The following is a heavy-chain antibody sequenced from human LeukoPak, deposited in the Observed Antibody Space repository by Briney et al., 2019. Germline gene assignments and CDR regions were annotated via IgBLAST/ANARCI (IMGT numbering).Heavy chain of an antibody. J-gene: IGHJ6*02. V-gene: IGHV1-46*01. CDR2: INPSGGST. Sequence: ASVTVSCTASGYTFTSYYMHWVRQAPGQGLEWMGIINPSGGSTSYAQKFQGRVTMTEDTSTDTAYMELSSLRSEDTAVYYCATSRPSYCSSRCALYGMDVWGQGTTATVSS. CDR3: ATSRPSYCSSRCALYGMDV. D-gene: IGHD2-2*01. CDR1: GYTFTSYY.